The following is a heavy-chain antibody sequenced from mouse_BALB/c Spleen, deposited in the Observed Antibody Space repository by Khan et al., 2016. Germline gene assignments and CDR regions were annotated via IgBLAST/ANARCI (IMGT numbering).Heavy chain of an antibody. CDR2: IDPENGHN. CDR1: GFNIKDYY. J-gene: IGHJ3*01. D-gene: IGHD2-12*01. V-gene: IGHV14-1*02. CDR3: AGESSYPTSRGFAY. Sequence: EVQLQESGAELVRPGALVKLSCKASGFNIKDYYLHWVQQRPEQGLEWVGWIDPENGHNIYDPKFQGKSSMTADTSSYTAYLQLSSLTSEDTAVYYCAGESSYPTSRGFAYWGPGTLVIVSA.